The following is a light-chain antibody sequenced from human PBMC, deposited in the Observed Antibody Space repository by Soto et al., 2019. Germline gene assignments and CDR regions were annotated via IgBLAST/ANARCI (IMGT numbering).Light chain of an antibody. J-gene: IGKJ4*01. Sequence: EIVMTQSPATLSVSPGERATLSCRASQSVSSNLAWYQQKPGQTPRLLIHGASTRATRIPARFSGSGSGTEFTLTISSLQSEDFAVYYCQQYNNWPLTFGGGTKV. CDR1: QSVSSN. CDR2: GAS. CDR3: QQYNNWPLT. V-gene: IGKV3D-15*01.